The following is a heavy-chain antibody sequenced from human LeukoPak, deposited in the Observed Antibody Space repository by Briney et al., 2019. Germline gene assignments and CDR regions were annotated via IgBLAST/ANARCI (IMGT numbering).Heavy chain of an antibody. CDR2: IRSGADGGTS. CDR1: GFTFNNAY. D-gene: IGHD4-23*01. J-gene: IGHJ4*02. V-gene: IGHV3-15*01. Sequence: GGSLRLSCAASGFTFNNAYMSWVRQAPGNGLEWVGRIRSGADGGTSEYAAPVKGRFTISRDDLKNTLYLQMNSLKIEDTAVYYCTTDDRWSKFDYWGQGTLVTVSS. CDR3: TTDDRWSKFDY.